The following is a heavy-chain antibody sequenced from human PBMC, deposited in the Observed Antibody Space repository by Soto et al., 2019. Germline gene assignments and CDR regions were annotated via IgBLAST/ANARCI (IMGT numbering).Heavy chain of an antibody. CDR3: AKGFGPYGSGSYTDY. J-gene: IGHJ4*02. CDR1: GFTFDDYA. CDR2: ISWNSGSI. Sequence: GGSLRLSCAASGFTFDDYAMHWVRQAPGKGLEWVSGISWNSGSIGYADSVKGRFTISRDNAKNSLYLQMNSLRAEDTALYYCAKGFGPYGSGSYTDYWGQGTLVTVSS. D-gene: IGHD3-10*01. V-gene: IGHV3-9*01.